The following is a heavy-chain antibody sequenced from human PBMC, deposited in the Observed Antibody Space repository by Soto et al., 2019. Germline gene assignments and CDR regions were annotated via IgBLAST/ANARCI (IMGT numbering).Heavy chain of an antibody. Sequence: QVQLVESGGGVVQPGRSLRLSCAASGFTFSRYGMHWVRQAPGKGLEWVAVISYDGSNKYYADSVKGRFTISRDNSKNTLYLQMNSLRAEDTAVYYCAKDQVGCSGGCCYYYYGMDVWGQGTTVTVSS. CDR1: GFTFSRYG. V-gene: IGHV3-30*18. CDR2: ISYDGSNK. D-gene: IGHD2-15*01. CDR3: AKDQVGCSGGCCYYYYGMDV. J-gene: IGHJ6*02.